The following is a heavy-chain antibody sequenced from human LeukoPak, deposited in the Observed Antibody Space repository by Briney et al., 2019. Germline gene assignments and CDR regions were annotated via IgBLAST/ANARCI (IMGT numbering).Heavy chain of an antibody. CDR2: INQDGSVK. V-gene: IGHV3-7*01. CDR3: ARCPRYCSGGSCYSGDDAFDI. J-gene: IGHJ3*02. D-gene: IGHD2-15*01. CDR1: GFTFNRHW. Sequence: GGSLRLSCAASGFTFNRHWMSWVRQAPGKGLDWVATINQDGSVKHYVDSVKGRFIISRDNAKNSPSLQMNSLRAEDTAMYYCARCPRYCSGGSCYSGDDAFDIWGQGTMVTVSS.